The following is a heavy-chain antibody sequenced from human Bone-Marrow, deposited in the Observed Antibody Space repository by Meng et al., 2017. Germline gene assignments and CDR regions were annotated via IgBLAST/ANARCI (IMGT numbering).Heavy chain of an antibody. CDR2: ISYDGSNK. Sequence: GGSLRLSCAASGFTFSSYAMHWVRQAPGKGLEWVAVISYDGSNKYYADSVKGRFTISRDNSKNTLYLQMNSLRAEDTAVYYCARDAPYCGGDCYSYYYYGMDVWGQGTTVTVSS. CDR3: ARDAPYCGGDCYSYYYYGMDV. J-gene: IGHJ6*02. V-gene: IGHV3-30*04. D-gene: IGHD2-21*02. CDR1: GFTFSSYA.